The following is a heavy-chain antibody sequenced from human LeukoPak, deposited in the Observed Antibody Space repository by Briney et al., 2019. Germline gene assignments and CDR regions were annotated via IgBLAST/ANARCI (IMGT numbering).Heavy chain of an antibody. Sequence: GGSLRLSCAASGFTFKNFGVHWVRQAPGKGLEWVAFIRYDGSNKYYADSVKGRFTISRDNSKNVLDLQLNSLRPEDTAFYYCAKVLTYYPGSGSYYPDFWGQGTLVTVSS. D-gene: IGHD3-10*01. J-gene: IGHJ4*02. V-gene: IGHV3-30*02. CDR1: GFTFKNFG. CDR3: AKVLTYYPGSGSYYPDF. CDR2: IRYDGSNK.